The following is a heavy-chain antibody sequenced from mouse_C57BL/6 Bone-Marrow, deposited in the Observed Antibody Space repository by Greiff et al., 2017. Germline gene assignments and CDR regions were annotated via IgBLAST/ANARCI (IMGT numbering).Heavy chain of an antibody. CDR3: TGMITNYYAMDY. CDR1: GFTFSNYW. Sequence: EVKVVESGGGLVQPGGSMKLSCVASGFTFSNYWMNWVRQSPEKGLEWVAQIRLKSDNYATHYAESVKGRFTISRDDSKSSVYLQMNNLRAEDTGIYYCTGMITNYYAMDYWGQGTSVTVSS. D-gene: IGHD2-4*01. V-gene: IGHV6-3*01. J-gene: IGHJ4*01. CDR2: IRLKSDNYAT.